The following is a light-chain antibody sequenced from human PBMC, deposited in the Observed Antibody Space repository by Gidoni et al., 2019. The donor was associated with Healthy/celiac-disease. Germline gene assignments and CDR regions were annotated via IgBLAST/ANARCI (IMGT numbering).Light chain of an antibody. CDR2: DVS. J-gene: IGLJ3*02. CDR3: SSYTSSSTLV. V-gene: IGLV2-14*01. Sequence: QPALTQPASVSGSPGQSITISCTGTISDVGGYNYVSWYQQHPGKVPKLMIYDVSNRPSGVSNRFSGSKSGNTASLTISGLQAEDEADYYCSSYTSSSTLVFGGGTKLTVL. CDR1: ISDVGGYNY.